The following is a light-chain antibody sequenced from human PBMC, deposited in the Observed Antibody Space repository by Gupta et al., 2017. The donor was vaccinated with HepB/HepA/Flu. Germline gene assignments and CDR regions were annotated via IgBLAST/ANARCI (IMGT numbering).Light chain of an antibody. Sequence: DIVMTQTPLSLSVTPGQPASISCKSSQGPLHSNGDTFLYWYLQRPGQPPHLLIYDVSIRYSGVPERFSGRGSGTDFTLQISRVEAEDAGFYYCRQGVHFPLTFGGWTKVEI. CDR1: QGPLHSNGDTF. J-gene: IGKJ4*01. CDR3: RQGVHFPLT. CDR2: DVS. V-gene: IGKV2-29*03.